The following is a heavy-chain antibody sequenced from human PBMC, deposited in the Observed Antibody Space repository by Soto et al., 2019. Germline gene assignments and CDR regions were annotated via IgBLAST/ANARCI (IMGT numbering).Heavy chain of an antibody. D-gene: IGHD1-1*01. CDR3: ATWHEREHAYDV. J-gene: IGHJ3*01. V-gene: IGHV3-53*01. CDR2: LYDVDGS. Sequence: GGSLRLSCAAFGLTISGKKYVAWVRQAPGKGLEWVSALYDVDGSFYADSVKGRFTTSSDSSKTTVYLQINDLRPDDTAVYYCATWHEREHAYDVWGQGXTVTV. CDR1: GLTISGKKY.